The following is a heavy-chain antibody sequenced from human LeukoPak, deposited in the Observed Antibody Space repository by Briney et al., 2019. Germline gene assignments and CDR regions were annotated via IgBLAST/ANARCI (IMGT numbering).Heavy chain of an antibody. D-gene: IGHD1-26*01. V-gene: IGHV4-59*01. CDR2: IYYSGST. J-gene: IGHJ4*02. CDR1: GGSISSYY. Sequence: SETLSLTCTVSGGSISSYYWSWIRQPPGKGLEWIGYIYYSGSTNYNPSLKSRVTISVDTSKNQFSLKLSSVTAADTAVYYCARAPGGATFIEPFDYWGQGTLVTVSS. CDR3: ARAPGGATFIEPFDY.